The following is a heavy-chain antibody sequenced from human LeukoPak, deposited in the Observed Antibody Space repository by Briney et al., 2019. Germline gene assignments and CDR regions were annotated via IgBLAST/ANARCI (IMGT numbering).Heavy chain of an antibody. D-gene: IGHD3-9*01. Sequence: SEPLSLTCTVYDGSFHEYFWNWIRQSTGEGLEWIGEFNHRGNPIQNPSLKSPVTLSVDTSPNHFSSKVKSATAPDPALYYRARAGLTGPFDIWGQGTMVTVSS. J-gene: IGHJ3*02. V-gene: IGHV4-34*01. CDR3: ARAGLTGPFDI. CDR2: FNHRGNP. CDR1: DGSFHEYF.